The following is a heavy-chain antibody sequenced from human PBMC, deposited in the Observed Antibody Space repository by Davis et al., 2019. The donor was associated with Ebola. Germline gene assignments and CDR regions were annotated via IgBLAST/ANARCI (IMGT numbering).Heavy chain of an antibody. D-gene: IGHD3-16*01. V-gene: IGHV4-31*03. Sequence: MPSETLSLTCTGSGGSISSGDYYWTWVRQYPGRGLEWIGYIYYSGSAYYNPSLKSRVTISVDTSKNQFSLKLSSVTAADTAVYYCASWGREGYWGQGTLVTVSS. J-gene: IGHJ4*02. CDR3: ASWGREGY. CDR1: GGSISSGDYY. CDR2: IYYSGSA.